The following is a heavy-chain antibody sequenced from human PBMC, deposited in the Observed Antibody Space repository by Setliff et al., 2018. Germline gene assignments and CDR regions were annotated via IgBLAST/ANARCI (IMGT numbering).Heavy chain of an antibody. CDR2: IYYSGST. CDR1: GGSISSGGYY. CDR3: ARLRGAFDY. Sequence: PSETLSLTCTVSGGSISSGGYYWSWIRQPPGKRLEWIGYIYYSGSTNYNPSLESRVTISVDTSKNQFSLRLNSATAADTAVYYCARLRGAFDYWGQGTLVTAPQ. J-gene: IGHJ4*02. D-gene: IGHD3-16*01. V-gene: IGHV4-61*08.